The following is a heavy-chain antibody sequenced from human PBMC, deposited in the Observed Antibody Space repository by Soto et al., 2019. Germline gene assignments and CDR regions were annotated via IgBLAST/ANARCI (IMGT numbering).Heavy chain of an antibody. CDR1: GSTFSSYA. CDR3: ARGESKAAFWFDH. CDR2: IIPIFSTA. V-gene: IGHV1-69*12. D-gene: IGHD6-6*01. Sequence: HVQLVQSGAEVKKPGSSVKLSCKASGSTFSSYAISWVRQATGQGLEWMGAIIPIFSTANYAQKFQARVTIAAEESTSTVYLELTTVRSEDPAVYYCARGESKAAFWFDHWSQGSLVSV. J-gene: IGHJ5*02.